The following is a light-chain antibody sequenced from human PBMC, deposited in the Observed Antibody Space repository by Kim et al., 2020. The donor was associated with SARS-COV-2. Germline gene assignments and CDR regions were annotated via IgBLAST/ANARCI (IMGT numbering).Light chain of an antibody. Sequence: PGERATHSCRASQSVSSSYLAWDQQKPGQAPRLRIYGAASRATGIPDRFSGSGSGTDFTLTISRLEPEEFAVYYCQQYGSSPGTFGQGTKVDIK. CDR3: QQYGSSPGT. CDR2: GAA. J-gene: IGKJ1*01. CDR1: QSVSSSY. V-gene: IGKV3-20*01.